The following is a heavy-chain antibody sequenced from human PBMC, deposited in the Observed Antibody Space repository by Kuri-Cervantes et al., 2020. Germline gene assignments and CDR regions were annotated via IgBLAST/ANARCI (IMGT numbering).Heavy chain of an antibody. J-gene: IGHJ4*02. CDR3: AKDPSSPYGDYDYFDY. CDR2: ISDWSGST. Sequence: LSLTCAASGFTVSSNYMGWVRQAPGKGLGWVSTISDWSGSTYYADSVKGRFTISRDNSKNTLYLQMNSLRAEDTAVYYCAKDPSSPYGDYDYFDYWGQGTLVTVSS. D-gene: IGHD4-17*01. CDR1: GFTVSSNY. V-gene: IGHV3-23*01.